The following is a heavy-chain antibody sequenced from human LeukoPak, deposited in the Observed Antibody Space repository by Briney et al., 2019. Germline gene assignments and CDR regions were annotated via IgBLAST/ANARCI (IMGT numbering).Heavy chain of an antibody. CDR2: INHSGST. V-gene: IGHV4-34*01. CDR3: ASTPAAGPFDY. D-gene: IGHD6-19*01. CDR1: GGSFSGYY. Sequence: PSETLSLTRAVYGGSFSGYYWSWISQPPGKGLEWIGEINHSGSTNYNPSLKSRVTISVDTSKNQFSLKLSSVTAADTAVYYCASTPAAGPFDYWGQETLVTVSS. J-gene: IGHJ4*02.